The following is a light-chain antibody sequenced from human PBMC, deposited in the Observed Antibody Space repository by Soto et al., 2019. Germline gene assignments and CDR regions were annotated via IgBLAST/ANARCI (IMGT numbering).Light chain of an antibody. CDR2: GAS. J-gene: IGKJ5*01. Sequence: EILMTQSPATLSVSPGESATLSCRASQSVSTSLAWYQQKPGQAPRLLIYGASTRATDIPARFSGSGSGTEFSFTVTSLEPEDFAVYYCQQRSNWPITFGQGTRLEIK. CDR1: QSVSTS. V-gene: IGKV3-15*01. CDR3: QQRSNWPIT.